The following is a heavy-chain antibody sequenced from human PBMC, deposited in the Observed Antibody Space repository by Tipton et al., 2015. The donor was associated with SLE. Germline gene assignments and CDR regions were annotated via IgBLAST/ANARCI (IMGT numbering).Heavy chain of an antibody. Sequence: LRLSCAVYGGSFSGYYWSWIRQPPGKGLEWIGEINHSGSTNYNPSLKSRVTISVDTSKNQFSLNLSSVTAADTAVYYCARWEFYVSYHYGMDVWGQGTTVTVSS. D-gene: IGHD3-16*01. CDR1: GGSFSGYY. J-gene: IGHJ6*02. CDR2: INHSGST. CDR3: ARWEFYVSYHYGMDV. V-gene: IGHV4-34*01.